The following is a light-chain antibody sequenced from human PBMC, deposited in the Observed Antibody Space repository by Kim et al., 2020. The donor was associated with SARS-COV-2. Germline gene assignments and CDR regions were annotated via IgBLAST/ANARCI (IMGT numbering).Light chain of an antibody. CDR2: GAS. Sequence: VSRGERAALAWRDSQSVNSNLGWYQQKPGQAPGLLIYGASTRAPGVPARLSGSGSGTEFTLTISSLQSEDFAVYYCQQFNNWPLYSFGQGTKLEI. CDR3: QQFNNWPLYS. V-gene: IGKV3-15*01. CDR1: QSVNSN. J-gene: IGKJ2*03.